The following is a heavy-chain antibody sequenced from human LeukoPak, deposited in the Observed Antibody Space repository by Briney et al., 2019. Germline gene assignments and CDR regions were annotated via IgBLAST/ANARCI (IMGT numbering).Heavy chain of an antibody. CDR3: AMAYSSSWYYFDY. Sequence: TETLSLTCTVSGGSIRGYFWTWIRQPPGKGLEWIGYIYYSGSTNYYPSLKSRVTIAVDTSKNQFSLRLSSVTAADTAVYYCAMAYSSSWYYFDYWGQGTLVTVSS. V-gene: IGHV4-59*01. D-gene: IGHD6-13*01. CDR2: IYYSGST. CDR1: GGSIRGYF. J-gene: IGHJ4*02.